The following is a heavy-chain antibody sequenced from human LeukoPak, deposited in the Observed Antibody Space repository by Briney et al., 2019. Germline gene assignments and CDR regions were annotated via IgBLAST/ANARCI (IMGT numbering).Heavy chain of an antibody. J-gene: IGHJ4*02. D-gene: IGHD3-9*01. V-gene: IGHV3-7*01. CDR2: IKEDGSEK. CDR1: GFTFSSSW. CDR3: ARGSDWAFDY. Sequence: GGSLRLSCAASGFTFSSSWVSWVRQAPGKGLEWVADIKEDGSEKNYVDSVKGRFTFSRDNAKNSLSLQMNSLRVEDTAVYYCARGSDWAFDYWGQGTLVTVSS.